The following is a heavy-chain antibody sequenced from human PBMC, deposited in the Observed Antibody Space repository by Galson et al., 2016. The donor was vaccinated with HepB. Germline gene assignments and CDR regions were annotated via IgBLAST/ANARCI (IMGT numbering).Heavy chain of an antibody. CDR1: GGSLSRYY. J-gene: IGHJ6*02. CDR3: ARRSTNYYFGMDV. V-gene: IGHV4-59*08. CDR2: INYSWNT. Sequence: SETLSLTCTVSGGSLSRYYWSWIRQPPGKGLEWLGYINYSWNTYYNPSLKSRVTMSVDTSKNQFSLRLNSVTAADTAVYYCARRSTNYYFGMDVWGQGTTVIVSS.